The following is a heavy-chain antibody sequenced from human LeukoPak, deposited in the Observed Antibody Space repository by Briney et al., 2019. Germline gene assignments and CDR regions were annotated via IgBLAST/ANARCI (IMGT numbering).Heavy chain of an antibody. V-gene: IGHV4-61*01. Sequence: SETLSLTCTVSGDPVSRGSYYWSWIRQPPGKELEWIGYVYHTGSTNYNPSLKSRVTISVDTSRNEFSLKMTSVTAADTAVYYCARGFASGWYSRYDPWGQGTLVTVSS. J-gene: IGHJ5*02. CDR1: GDPVSRGSYY. D-gene: IGHD6-19*01. CDR3: ARGFASGWYSRYDP. CDR2: VYHTGST.